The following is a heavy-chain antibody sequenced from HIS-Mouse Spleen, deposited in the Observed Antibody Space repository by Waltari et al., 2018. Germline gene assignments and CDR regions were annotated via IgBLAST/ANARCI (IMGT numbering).Heavy chain of an antibody. CDR1: GFTFSSYW. CDR3: AREGDSGSYFDY. V-gene: IGHV3-7*01. D-gene: IGHD1-26*01. CDR2: IKQDGSEK. Sequence: EVQLVESGGGLVQPGGSLGLSWAASGFTFSSYWLGWVRQAPGKGLEWVANIKQDGSEKYYVDSVKGRFTISRDNAKNSLYLQMNSLRAEDTAVYYCAREGDSGSYFDYWGQGTLVTVSS. J-gene: IGHJ4*02.